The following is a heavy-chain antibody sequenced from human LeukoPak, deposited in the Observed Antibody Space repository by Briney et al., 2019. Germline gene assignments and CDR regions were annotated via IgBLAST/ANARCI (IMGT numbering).Heavy chain of an antibody. CDR2: ISYDGSNK. CDR1: GFTFSDHY. CDR3: ARDFTSPGDY. Sequence: GGSLRLSCAASGFTFSDHYMDWVRQAPGKGLEWVAVISYDGSNKYYADSVKGRFTIPRDNSKNTLYLQMNSLRAEDTAVYYCARDFTSPGDYWGQGTLVTVSS. J-gene: IGHJ4*02. D-gene: IGHD3-16*01. V-gene: IGHV3-30-3*01.